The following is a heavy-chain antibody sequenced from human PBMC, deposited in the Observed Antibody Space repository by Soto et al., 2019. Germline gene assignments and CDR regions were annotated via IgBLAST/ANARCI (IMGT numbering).Heavy chain of an antibody. J-gene: IGHJ5*02. D-gene: IGHD3-3*01. Sequence: SETLSLTCTVSGGSISSSSYYWGWIRQPPGKGLEWIGSIYYSGSTYYNPSLKSRVTISVDTSKNQFSLKLSSVTAADTAVYYCARHEVGLRFLEWLLDWFDPWGQGTLVTVSS. CDR1: GGSISSSSYY. CDR2: IYYSGST. V-gene: IGHV4-39*01. CDR3: ARHEVGLRFLEWLLDWFDP.